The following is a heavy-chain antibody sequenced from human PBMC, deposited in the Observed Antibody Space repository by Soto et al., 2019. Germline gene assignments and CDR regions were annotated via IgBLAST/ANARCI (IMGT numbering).Heavy chain of an antibody. CDR2: ILTGGST. CDR3: ARERYSSGWLDAFDI. V-gene: IGHV3-53*04. CDR1: GFTVSSNY. J-gene: IGHJ3*02. D-gene: IGHD6-19*01. Sequence: EVQLVESGGGLVQPGGSLRLSCAASGFTVSSNYMSWVRQAPGKGLEWVSVILTGGSTYYADSVKGRFTISRHSSKNTVDLQMNSLRAEDTAVYYCARERYSSGWLDAFDIWGQGTMVTVSS.